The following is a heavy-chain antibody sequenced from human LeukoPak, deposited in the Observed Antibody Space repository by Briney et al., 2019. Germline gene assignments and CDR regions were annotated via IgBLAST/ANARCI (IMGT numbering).Heavy chain of an antibody. Sequence: ASVKVSCKASGYTFTGYYMHWVRQAPGQGLEWMGWINPNSGGTNYAQKFQGRVTMTRDTSISTAYMGLSRLRSDDTAVYYCARSRQPSPHFDYWGQGTLVTVSS. CDR3: ARSRQPSPHFDY. D-gene: IGHD5-18*01. CDR2: INPNSGGT. CDR1: GYTFTGYY. J-gene: IGHJ4*02. V-gene: IGHV1-2*02.